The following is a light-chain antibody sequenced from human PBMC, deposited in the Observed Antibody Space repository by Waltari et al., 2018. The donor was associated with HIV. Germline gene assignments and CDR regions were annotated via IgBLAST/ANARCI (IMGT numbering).Light chain of an antibody. Sequence: TQSPLSLSVTLGQPAAISFKSNQSLAFRDGKSYLFWYHQRPGHPPRRLLYQVSHRDSGVPGRITGSGSDTDFTLRISRVEAEDAGFYFCMQATSWPHTFGQRTELQI. CDR2: QVS. CDR3: MQATSWPHT. CDR1: QSLAFRDGKSY. J-gene: IGKJ2*01. V-gene: IGKV2-30*01.